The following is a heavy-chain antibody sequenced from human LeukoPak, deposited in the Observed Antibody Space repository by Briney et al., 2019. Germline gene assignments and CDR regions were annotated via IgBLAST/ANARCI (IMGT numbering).Heavy chain of an antibody. D-gene: IGHD4-17*01. Sequence: PSETLSLTCAVFGGSPSSGYWWTWVRQSPGKGLEWIVEISHAGRTNYNPSLKSRVTISLDKAKNQFSLRLSSMTAADTAVYYCGRNGYYSVDYWGRGTLVTVSS. V-gene: IGHV4-4*02. CDR3: GRNGYYSVDY. CDR2: ISHAGRT. J-gene: IGHJ4*02. CDR1: GGSPSSGYW.